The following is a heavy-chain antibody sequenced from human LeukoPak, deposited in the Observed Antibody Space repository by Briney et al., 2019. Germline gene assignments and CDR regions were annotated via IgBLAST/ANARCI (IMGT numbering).Heavy chain of an antibody. CDR3: ARDMVRGVIAWFDP. V-gene: IGHV3-30*02. CDR2: IRYDGGNK. J-gene: IGHJ5*02. D-gene: IGHD3-10*01. Sequence: GGSLRLSCAASRFTFSSYGMHWVRQAPGKGLEWVAFIRYDGGNKYYADSVKGRFTISRDNSKNTLYLQMNSLRGEDTAVYYCARDMVRGVIAWFDPWGQGTLVTVSS. CDR1: RFTFSSYG.